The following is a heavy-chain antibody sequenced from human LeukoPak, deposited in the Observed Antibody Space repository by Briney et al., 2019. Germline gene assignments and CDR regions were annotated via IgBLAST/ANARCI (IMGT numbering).Heavy chain of an antibody. CDR2: ISYDGSNK. CDR1: GFTFTSYP. Sequence: GGSLRLSCADSGFTFTSYPVLWVRQAPGKELEWVAVISYDGSNKYYADSVKGRFTISRDNSKNTLYLQMNSLRIEDTAVYYCARGYYLEGYYSAYWGQCTLVTVSS. J-gene: IGHJ4*02. V-gene: IGHV3-30-3*01. CDR3: ARGYYLEGYYSAY. D-gene: IGHD3-3*01.